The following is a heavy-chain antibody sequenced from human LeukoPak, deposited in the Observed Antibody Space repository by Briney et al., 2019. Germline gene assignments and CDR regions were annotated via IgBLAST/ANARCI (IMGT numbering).Heavy chain of an antibody. CDR1: GGSFRGYY. Sequence: SETLSLTCTVYGGSFRGYYGSWIRQPPGKGVEWIGEINHSGSTNYNPSLKSRVTISVDTSKNQFSLKLSSVTAADTAVYYCAIAYYYDSSGYRKWGQGTLVTVSS. V-gene: IGHV4-34*01. CDR3: AIAYYYDSSGYRK. D-gene: IGHD3-22*01. J-gene: IGHJ4*02. CDR2: INHSGST.